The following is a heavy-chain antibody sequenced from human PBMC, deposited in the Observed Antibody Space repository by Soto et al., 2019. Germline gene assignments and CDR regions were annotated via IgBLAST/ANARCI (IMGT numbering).Heavy chain of an antibody. Sequence: PGGSLRLSCAASGFTFSSYEMNWVRQTPGKGPEWVSYISSSGSGIYYADSVKGRFTISRDNAQNSLYLQMNSLRAEDTAVYYCARDGVSGSYVDYWGQGTLVTVSS. CDR3: ARDGVSGSYVDY. CDR1: GFTFSSYE. D-gene: IGHD3-10*01. V-gene: IGHV3-48*03. J-gene: IGHJ4*02. CDR2: ISSSGSGI.